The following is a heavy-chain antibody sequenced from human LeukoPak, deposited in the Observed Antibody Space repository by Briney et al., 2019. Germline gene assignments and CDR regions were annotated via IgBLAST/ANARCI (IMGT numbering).Heavy chain of an antibody. CDR3: VRHVCHGSSPSRRMSYSFFFYGMDV. J-gene: IGHJ6*02. Sequence: GESLKISCKGSGYSFANYWIGWVRQPPGKGLEWMGIIYPGDSDPRYSPSFQGQVTISVDRSITTAYLQWGSLKATDTAMYFCVRHVCHGSSPSRRMSYSFFFYGMDVWGQGTTVTVSS. CDR1: GYSFANYW. CDR2: IYPGDSDP. V-gene: IGHV5-51*01. D-gene: IGHD2-2*01.